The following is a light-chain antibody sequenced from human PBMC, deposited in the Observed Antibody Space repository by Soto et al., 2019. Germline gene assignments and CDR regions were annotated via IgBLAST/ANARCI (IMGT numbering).Light chain of an antibody. J-gene: IGKJ2*01. CDR3: QQRRNWPPTYT. CDR1: QSVSSY. V-gene: IGKV3-11*01. Sequence: EIVLTQSPATLSLSPGERATLSCRASQSVSSYLSCYQQKPGQAPRLLIYDASNRATGIPARFSCSGSGTDFNLTISSLAPEDFAVYYCQQRRNWPPTYTFGQGTKLEIK. CDR2: DAS.